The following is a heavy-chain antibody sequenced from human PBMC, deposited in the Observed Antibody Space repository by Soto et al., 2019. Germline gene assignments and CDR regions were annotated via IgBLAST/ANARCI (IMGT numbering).Heavy chain of an antibody. Sequence: SQTLSLTCAISGDTVSSDSSAWNCISQSPSRGLEWLGRTYYRSKWYNDYAVSVKSRIIINPDTSRNQFSLHLNSVTPDDTAVYYCARDFRTPDSTSWFNWFDPWGQGILVTVSS. CDR1: GDTVSSDSSA. CDR3: ARDFRTPDSTSWFNWFDP. D-gene: IGHD2-2*01. J-gene: IGHJ5*02. CDR2: TYYRSKWYN. V-gene: IGHV6-1*01.